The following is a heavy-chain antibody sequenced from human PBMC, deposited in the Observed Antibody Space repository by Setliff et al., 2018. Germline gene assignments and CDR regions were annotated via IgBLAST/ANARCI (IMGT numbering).Heavy chain of an antibody. CDR3: ARASRFGTTVYRGYYYMDV. Sequence: ASVKVSCKASGYTFRSSAVTWMRQAPGQGLEYMGWINTNTGNPTYAQGFTGRFVFSLDTSVTTAYLQISSLKAEDTAVYYCARASRFGTTVYRGYYYMDVWGKGTTVTVSS. D-gene: IGHD4-4*01. V-gene: IGHV7-4-1*02. J-gene: IGHJ6*03. CDR1: GYTFRSSA. CDR2: INTNTGNP.